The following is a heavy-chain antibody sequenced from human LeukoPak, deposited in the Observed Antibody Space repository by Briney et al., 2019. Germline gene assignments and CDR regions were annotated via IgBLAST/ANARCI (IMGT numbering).Heavy chain of an antibody. CDR2: ISNDGTNK. V-gene: IGHV3-30*03. CDR1: GFTFINYG. CDR3: ATFGDYQYFDY. D-gene: IGHD4-17*01. J-gene: IGHJ4*02. Sequence: PGRSLRLSCAASGFTFINYGMHWVRQAPGKGLEWVAVISNDGTNKYYADSVKGRFTISRDNSKNTLYLQMNSLKPDDPAVYYCATFGDYQYFDYWGQGTPVTVSS.